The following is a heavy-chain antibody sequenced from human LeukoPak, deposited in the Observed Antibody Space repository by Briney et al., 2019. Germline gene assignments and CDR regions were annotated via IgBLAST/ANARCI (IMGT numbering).Heavy chain of an antibody. CDR1: ELSVGSNY. CDR2: IYSGGST. CDR3: ARGPTGYHTT. J-gene: IGHJ4*02. Sequence: GGSLRLSCAASELSVGSNYMTWVRQAPGKGLEWVSLIYSGGSTYYADSVKGRFTISRDNSKNTLYLQRNSLRAEDTAVYYCARGPTGYHTTGGQGTLVTVSS. V-gene: IGHV3-66*01. D-gene: IGHD5-12*01.